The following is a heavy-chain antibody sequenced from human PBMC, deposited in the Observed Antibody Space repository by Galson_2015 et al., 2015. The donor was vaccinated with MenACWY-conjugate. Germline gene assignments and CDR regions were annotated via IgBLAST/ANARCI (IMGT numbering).Heavy chain of an antibody. CDR3: ANEAAQRASVALDY. CDR2: ISYEGSIQ. J-gene: IGHJ4*02. CDR1: GFTFSSYG. D-gene: IGHD6-19*01. Sequence: SLRLSCAASGFTFSSYGMQWVRQAPGKGLDWVAVISYEGSIQHYGDSVKGRFTISRDTSKNTLYLQMNSLRVEDTAVYYCANEAAQRASVALDYWGQGTLVTVSS. V-gene: IGHV3-30*18.